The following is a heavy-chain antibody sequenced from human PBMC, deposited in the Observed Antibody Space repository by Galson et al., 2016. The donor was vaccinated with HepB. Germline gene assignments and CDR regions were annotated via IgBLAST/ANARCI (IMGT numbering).Heavy chain of an antibody. J-gene: IGHJ5*02. Sequence: SLRLSCAASGFTFSTYWMHWVRQAPGKGLEWVANINQDGSQKYYVDSVKGRFTISRDNAKNSLYLQMNSLTADDTAVYYCANFNVNPWGQGTPVTVSS. CDR2: INQDGSQK. CDR1: GFTFSTYW. V-gene: IGHV3-7*03. D-gene: IGHD3-3*01. CDR3: ANFNVNP.